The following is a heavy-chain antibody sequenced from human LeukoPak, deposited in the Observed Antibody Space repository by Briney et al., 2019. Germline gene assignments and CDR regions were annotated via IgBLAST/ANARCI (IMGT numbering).Heavy chain of an antibody. CDR3: ARDPVTLNYYDSSGYYYRDMDV. D-gene: IGHD3-22*01. CDR1: GFTFSSYA. V-gene: IGHV3-23*01. Sequence: PGGSLRLSCAASGFTFSSYAMSWVRQAPGKGLEWVSAISGSGGSTYYADSVKGRFTISRDNSKNTLYLQMNSLRAEDTAVYYCARDPVTLNYYDSSGYYYRDMDVWGQGTTVTVSS. CDR2: ISGSGGST. J-gene: IGHJ6*02.